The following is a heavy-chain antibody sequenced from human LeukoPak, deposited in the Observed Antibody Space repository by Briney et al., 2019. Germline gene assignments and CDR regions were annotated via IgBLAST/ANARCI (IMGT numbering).Heavy chain of an antibody. CDR1: GRSISRHY. CDR3: ARDPTTVAKGLDI. D-gene: IGHD4-17*01. CDR2: ISYIGST. Sequence: KASETLSLTGFVFGRSISRHYWSWIRQPPGKGLEWIGYISYIGSTNYNPSLKSRVTISVDTPKNQFSLKLSSVAAADAAVYFCARDPTTVAKGLDIWGQGTMVTVSS. J-gene: IGHJ3*02. V-gene: IGHV4-59*11.